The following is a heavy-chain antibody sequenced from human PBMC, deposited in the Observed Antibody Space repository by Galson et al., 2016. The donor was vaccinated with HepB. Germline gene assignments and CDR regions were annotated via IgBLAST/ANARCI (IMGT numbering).Heavy chain of an antibody. D-gene: IGHD3-10*01. J-gene: IGHJ4*02. CDR2: ITGSGGST. CDR1: GFTFSNYA. CDR3: AKLPRFGVDS. Sequence: SLRLSCAASGFTFSNYAVSWVRQAPGKGLEWVSLITGSGGSTYYADSVKGRFTISRDNSGNTLYLQMNSLRTEDTAVYYCAKLPRFGVDSWGQGTLVTVSS. V-gene: IGHV3-23*01.